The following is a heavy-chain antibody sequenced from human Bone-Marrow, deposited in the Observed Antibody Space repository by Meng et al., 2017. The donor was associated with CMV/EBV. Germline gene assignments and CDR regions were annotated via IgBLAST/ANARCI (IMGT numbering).Heavy chain of an antibody. CDR1: GYTFTGYD. CDR3: ARDQGTGDNYYYGMDV. V-gene: IGHV1-2*02. J-gene: IGHJ6*02. Sequence: ASVKVSCKASGYTFTGYDISWVRQAPGQGLEWMGWINPNSGGTNYAQKFQGRVTMTRDTSTSTAYMELSRLRSDDTAVYYCARDQGTGDNYYYGMDVWGQGTTVTVSS. D-gene: IGHD7-27*01. CDR2: INPNSGGT.